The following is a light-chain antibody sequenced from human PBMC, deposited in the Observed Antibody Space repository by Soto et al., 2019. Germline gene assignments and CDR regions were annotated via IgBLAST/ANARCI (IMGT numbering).Light chain of an antibody. V-gene: IGKV1-39*01. CDR2: GVL. CDR1: QSISTY. CDR3: QQSYSTPPT. J-gene: IGKJ2*01. Sequence: DIQMTQSPSSLSASVGDRVTITCRASQSISTYLNWYQQKPGKAPKLLTYGVLNLESGVPSRFSGSGSGTDFTLTISSLQPEDFAVYYCQQSYSTPPTFGQGTKVEIK.